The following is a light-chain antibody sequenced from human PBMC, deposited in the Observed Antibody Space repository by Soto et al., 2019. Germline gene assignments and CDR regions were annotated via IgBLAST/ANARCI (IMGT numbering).Light chain of an antibody. CDR2: GAS. V-gene: IGKV3-20*01. CDR1: QSVSSSY. Sequence: EIVLTQSPGTLSLSPGERATLSCRASQSVSSSYLAWYQQKPGQAPRLLIYGASSRATGIPDRFSGSGSGTDFPPTISRLEPEDFAVYYCQQYGSSPRTFGQGTKVEIK. J-gene: IGKJ1*01. CDR3: QQYGSSPRT.